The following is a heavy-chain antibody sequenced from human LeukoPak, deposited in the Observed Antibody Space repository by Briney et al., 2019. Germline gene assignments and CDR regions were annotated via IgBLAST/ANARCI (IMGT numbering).Heavy chain of an antibody. V-gene: IGHV4-59*01. CDR1: GGSFSGYY. CDR3: ARYSSGTLGYYYYYGMDV. CDR2: IYYSGST. D-gene: IGHD6-25*01. J-gene: IGHJ6*02. Sequence: SETLSLTCAVYGGSFSGYYWSWIRQPPGKGLEWIGYIYYSGSTNYNPSLKSRVTISVDTSKKQFSLKLTSVTAADTAVYYCARYSSGTLGYYYYYGMDVWGQGTTVTVSS.